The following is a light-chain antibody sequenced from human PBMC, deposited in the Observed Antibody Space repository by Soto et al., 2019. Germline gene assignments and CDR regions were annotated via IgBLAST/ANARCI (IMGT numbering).Light chain of an antibody. V-gene: IGKV1-5*01. J-gene: IGKJ1*01. CDR2: GAS. Sequence: IQITHSPSTLSASVGDIVTITCRASQSIDSWLAWYQQKPGKAPNLLIYGASSLESGVPSRFSGSGSGTDFTLTISSLQPEDFATYYCQQSYSRVTFGQGTKVHI. CDR3: QQSYSRVT. CDR1: QSIDSW.